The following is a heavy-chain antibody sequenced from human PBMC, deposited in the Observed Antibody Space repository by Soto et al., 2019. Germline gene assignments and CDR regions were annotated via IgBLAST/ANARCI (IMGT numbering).Heavy chain of an antibody. V-gene: IGHV1-18*01. Sequence: GAPVKVSCKACGDTLTNYAISWVRQAPGQGPEWMGWINTYNGNSNYAQKFQGRVTMTTDTSTNTAYMELRSLTSDDTAVYYCASECTCGSCLCSCWGQGTRVTVAS. CDR1: GDTLTNYA. J-gene: IGHJ1*01. CDR2: INTYNGNS. CDR3: ASECTCGSCLCSC. D-gene: IGHD2-15*01.